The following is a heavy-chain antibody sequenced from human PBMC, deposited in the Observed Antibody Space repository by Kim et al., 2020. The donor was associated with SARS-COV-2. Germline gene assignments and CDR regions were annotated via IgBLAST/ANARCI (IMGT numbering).Heavy chain of an antibody. Sequence: DSVKGRFTISRDNAKNSLYLQMNSLRAEDTAVYYCARGGFGFWKNWFDPWGQGTLVTVSS. CDR3: ARGGFGFWKNWFDP. V-gene: IGHV3-48*03. J-gene: IGHJ5*02. D-gene: IGHD3-3*01.